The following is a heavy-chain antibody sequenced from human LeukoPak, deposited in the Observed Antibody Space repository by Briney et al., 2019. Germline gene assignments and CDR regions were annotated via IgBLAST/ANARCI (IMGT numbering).Heavy chain of an antibody. CDR3: AREYYGSGSYDAFDI. V-gene: IGHV1-8*02. D-gene: IGHD3-10*01. CDR1: GYTFTSYY. Sequence: ASVKVSCKASGYTFTSYYMHWVRQAPGQGLEWMGWMNPNSGNTGYAQKFQGRVTMTRNTSISTAYMELSSLRSEDTAVYYCAREYYGSGSYDAFDIWGQGTMVTVSS. J-gene: IGHJ3*02. CDR2: MNPNSGNT.